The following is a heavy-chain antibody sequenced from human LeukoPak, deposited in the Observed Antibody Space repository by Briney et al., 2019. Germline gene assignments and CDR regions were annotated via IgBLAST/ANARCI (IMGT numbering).Heavy chain of an antibody. D-gene: IGHD2-2*01. CDR1: GYTFTSYG. V-gene: IGHV1-18*01. CDR3: ARTSHCSSTSCYSSWFDP. J-gene: IGHJ5*02. CDR2: ISAYNGNT. Sequence: ASVKVSCMASGYTFTSYGISWVRQAPGQGLEWMGWISAYNGNTNYAQKLQGRVTMTTDTSTSTAYMELRSLRSDDTAVYYCARTSHCSSTSCYSSWFDPWGQGTLVTVSS.